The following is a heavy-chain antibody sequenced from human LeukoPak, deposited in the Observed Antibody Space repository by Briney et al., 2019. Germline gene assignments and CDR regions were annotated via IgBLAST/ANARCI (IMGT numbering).Heavy chain of an antibody. CDR1: GFIFSSYW. CDR3: ARGPSGYHNT. Sequence: PGGSLRLSCAASGFIFSSYWMTWVRQAPGKGLEWVANIKQDGSAKSYVDSVKGRFTISRDNSKNTLYLQMNSLRAEDTAVYYCARGPSGYHNTGGQGTLVTVSS. V-gene: IGHV3-7*01. CDR2: IKQDGSAK. J-gene: IGHJ4*02. D-gene: IGHD5-12*01.